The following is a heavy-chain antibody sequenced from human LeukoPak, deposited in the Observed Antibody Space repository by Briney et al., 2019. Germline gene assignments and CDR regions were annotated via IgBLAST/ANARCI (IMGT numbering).Heavy chain of an antibody. CDR2: INHSGSA. Sequence: SETLSLTCAVYGGSFSGYYWSWIRQPPGKGLEWIGEINHSGSANYNPSLKSRVTISVDTSKNQFSLKLSSVTAADTAVYYCARAPTYGDYVKPFDYWGQGTLVTVSS. V-gene: IGHV4-34*01. D-gene: IGHD4-17*01. CDR1: GGSFSGYY. J-gene: IGHJ4*02. CDR3: ARAPTYGDYVKPFDY.